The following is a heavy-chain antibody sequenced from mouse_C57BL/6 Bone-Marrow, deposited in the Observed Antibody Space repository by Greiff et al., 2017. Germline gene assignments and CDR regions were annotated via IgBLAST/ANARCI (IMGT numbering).Heavy chain of an antibody. J-gene: IGHJ2*01. Sequence: EVNVVESGGDLVKPGGSLKLSCAASGFTFSSYGMSWVRQTPDKRLEWVATISSGGSYTYYPDSVKGRFTISRDNAKNTLYLQMSSLKSEDTAIYYCARLRGGSYFDYWGQGTTLTVSS. D-gene: IGHD2-12*01. CDR3: ARLRGGSYFDY. CDR2: ISSGGSYT. CDR1: GFTFSSYG. V-gene: IGHV5-6*01.